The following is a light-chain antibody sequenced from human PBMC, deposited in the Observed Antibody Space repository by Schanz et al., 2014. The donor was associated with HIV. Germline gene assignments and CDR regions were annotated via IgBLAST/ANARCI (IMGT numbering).Light chain of an antibody. CDR3: SSYTSSNTWL. V-gene: IGLV2-14*02. Sequence: QSALTQPASVSGSPGQSITISCTGTRNDVGTYNLVSWYQQHPGKAPQLMIYEVTKRPSGVSDRFSGSKSDNTASLTISGLQAEDEADYYCSSYTSSNTWLFGGGTKLTVL. J-gene: IGLJ3*02. CDR2: EVT. CDR1: RNDVGTYNL.